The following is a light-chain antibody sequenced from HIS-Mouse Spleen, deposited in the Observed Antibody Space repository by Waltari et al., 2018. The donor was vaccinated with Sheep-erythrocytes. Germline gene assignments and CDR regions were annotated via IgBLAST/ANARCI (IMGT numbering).Light chain of an antibody. CDR3: SSYAGSNNWV. CDR1: SSDVGCYNY. CDR2: EVS. J-gene: IGLJ3*02. V-gene: IGLV2-8*01. Sequence: QSALTQPPSASGSPGQSGTISCTGTSSDVGCYNYVSWYQQHPGKAPKLMIYEVSKRPSGVPDRFSGSKSGNTASLTVSGLQAEDEADYYCSSYAGSNNWVFGGGTKLTVL.